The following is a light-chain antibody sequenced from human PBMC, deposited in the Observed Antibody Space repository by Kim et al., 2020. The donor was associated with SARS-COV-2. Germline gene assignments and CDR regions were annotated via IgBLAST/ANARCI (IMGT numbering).Light chain of an antibody. J-gene: IGKJ1*01. CDR2: DAS. CDR1: QSVRSS. CDR3: HQRSGLWT. V-gene: IGKV3-11*01. Sequence: EIVLTQSPATLSLSPGERATLSCRASQSVRSSLVWYQQKTGQAPRLLIYDASKRATGIPARFSGSGSGTDFTLTISSLEPEDFAVYFCHQRSGLWTFGQGTKVDIK.